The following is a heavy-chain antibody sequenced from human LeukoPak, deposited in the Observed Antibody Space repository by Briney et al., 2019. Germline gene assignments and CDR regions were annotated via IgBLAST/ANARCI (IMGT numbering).Heavy chain of an antibody. J-gene: IGHJ4*02. V-gene: IGHV3-74*01. CDR3: ATHDYGGLGY. CDR1: GITFSNYY. CDR2: IIQDGSST. Sequence: PGGSLRLSCAASGITFSNYYMHWVRQAPGKGLVWVSHIIQDGSSTFYADSVKGRFTISRDNAKNTLYLQMNSLRAEDTAVYYCATHDYGGLGYWGQGTLVTVSS. D-gene: IGHD4-17*01.